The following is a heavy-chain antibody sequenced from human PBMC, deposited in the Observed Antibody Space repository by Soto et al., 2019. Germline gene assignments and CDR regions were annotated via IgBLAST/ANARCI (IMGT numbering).Heavy chain of an antibody. J-gene: IGHJ4*02. CDR3: ASPGSGSYPPIDY. CDR1: GGSFSGYY. CDR2: INHSGST. D-gene: IGHD3-10*01. Sequence: QVQLQQWGAGLLKPSETLSLTCAVYGGSFSGYYWSWIRQPPGKGLEWIGEINHSGSTNYNPSLKRRVTISVDTSKNQFSLKLSSVTAADTAVYYCASPGSGSYPPIDYWGQGTLVTVSS. V-gene: IGHV4-34*01.